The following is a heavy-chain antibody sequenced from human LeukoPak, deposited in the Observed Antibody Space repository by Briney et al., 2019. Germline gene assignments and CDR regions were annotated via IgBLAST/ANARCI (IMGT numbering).Heavy chain of an antibody. CDR1: GFTFSSYS. V-gene: IGHV3-21*01. J-gene: IGHJ4*02. Sequence: GGSLRLSCAASGFTFSSYSMNWVRQAPGKGLEWVSSISSSSSYIYYEDSVKGGFTISRENDKKSLYVEMNSLRAEDTAVYYCARMNELRGQGTLVTVSS. CDR2: ISSSSSYI. D-gene: IGHD1-1*01. CDR3: ARMNEL.